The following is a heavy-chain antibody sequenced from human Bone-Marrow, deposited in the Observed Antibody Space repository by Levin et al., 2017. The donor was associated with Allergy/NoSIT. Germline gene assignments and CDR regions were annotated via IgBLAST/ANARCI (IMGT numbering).Heavy chain of an antibody. V-gene: IGHV4-59*01. J-gene: IGHJ6*02. CDR1: GGSISSYY. Sequence: SETLSLTCTVSGGSISSYYWSWIRQPPGKGLEWIGYIYYSGSTNYNPSLKSRVTISVDTSKNQFSLKLSSVTAADTAVYYCARTNYDFWSGEVYYGMDVWGQGTTVTVSS. D-gene: IGHD3-3*01. CDR3: ARTNYDFWSGEVYYGMDV. CDR2: IYYSGST.